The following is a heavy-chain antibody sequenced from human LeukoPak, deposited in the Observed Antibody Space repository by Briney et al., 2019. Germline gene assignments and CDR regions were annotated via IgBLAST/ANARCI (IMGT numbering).Heavy chain of an antibody. D-gene: IGHD3-10*01. V-gene: IGHV4-34*01. CDR2: IKHSGST. Sequence: PSETLCLTCAVYGGSFSGYYWSWVRQPPGNGLEWIGEIKHSGSTNYNQYLKSRVTISVDTSKNQFSLKLSSVADADTAVYYCARGDRREWFGEVVSTRYYYGMDVWGQGVTVTVS. CDR3: ARGDRREWFGEVVSTRYYYGMDV. CDR1: GGSFSGYY. J-gene: IGHJ6*02.